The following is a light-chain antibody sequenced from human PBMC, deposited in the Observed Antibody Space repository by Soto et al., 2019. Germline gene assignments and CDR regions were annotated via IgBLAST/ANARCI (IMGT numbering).Light chain of an antibody. CDR1: QSISSN. CDR3: HQRSNWPPWT. J-gene: IGKJ1*01. CDR2: DAS. Sequence: EIVLTQSPATLSLSPGERATLSCRASQSISSNLAWYQQKPGQIPRLLIYDASDRATGVPARFSGSGSGTDFTLTISSLEPEDFAVYYCHQRSNWPPWTFGQGTKVYIK. V-gene: IGKV3-11*01.